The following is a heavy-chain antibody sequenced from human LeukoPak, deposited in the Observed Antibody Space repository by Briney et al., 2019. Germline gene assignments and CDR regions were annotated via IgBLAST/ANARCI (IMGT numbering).Heavy chain of an antibody. J-gene: IGHJ4*02. CDR1: GGSINGNY. D-gene: IGHD3-16*01. V-gene: IGHV4-59*01. CDR2: VYYSGST. CDR3: ARFRWGSGFDY. Sequence: AETLYLTCTVSGGSINGNYWSWIRQPPGKGLEWIAYVYYSGSTNYNPSLKSRVTIPLDTSKNHFSLKLTSVTAADTAVYYCARFRWGSGFDYWGQGTMVTDSS.